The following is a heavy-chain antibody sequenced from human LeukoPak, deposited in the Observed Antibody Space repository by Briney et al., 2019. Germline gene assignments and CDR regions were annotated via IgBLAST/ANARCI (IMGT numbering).Heavy chain of an antibody. CDR2: INHSGST. D-gene: IGHD5-24*01. CDR1: GGSFSGYY. V-gene: IGHV4-34*01. Sequence: SETLSLTCAVYGGSFSGYYWSWIRQPPGKGLEWIGEINHSGSTNYNPSLKGRVTISVDTSKNQFSLKLSSVTAADTAVYYCASGERDVAFDIWGQGTMVTVSS. J-gene: IGHJ3*02. CDR3: ASGERDVAFDI.